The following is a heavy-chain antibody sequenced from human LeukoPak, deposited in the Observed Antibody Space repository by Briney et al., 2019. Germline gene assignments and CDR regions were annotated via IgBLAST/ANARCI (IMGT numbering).Heavy chain of an antibody. CDR1: GYSFTNYW. V-gene: IGHV5-51*01. D-gene: IGHD6-19*01. CDR2: IYPGDSDT. Sequence: GESLKISCTGSGYSFTNYWIGWVRQMPGKGLEWMGIIYPGDSDTRYSPSFQGHVTISADKSITTAYVQWSSLKASDTAMYYCARSWVAGYGTVLDLWGQGALVTASS. J-gene: IGHJ5*02. CDR3: ARSWVAGYGTVLDL.